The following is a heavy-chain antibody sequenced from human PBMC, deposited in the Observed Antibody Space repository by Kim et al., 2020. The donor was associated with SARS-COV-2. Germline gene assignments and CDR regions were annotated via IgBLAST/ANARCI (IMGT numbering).Heavy chain of an antibody. V-gene: IGHV3-15*01. D-gene: IGHD6-19*01. CDR3: TTVMMQWLAPGGFDY. J-gene: IGHJ4*02. Sequence: APVKGRFTISRDDSKNTLYLQMNSLKTEDTAVYYCTTVMMQWLAPGGFDYWGQGTLVTVSS.